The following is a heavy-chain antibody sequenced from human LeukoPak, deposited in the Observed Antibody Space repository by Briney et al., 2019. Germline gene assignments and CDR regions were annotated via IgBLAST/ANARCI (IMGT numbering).Heavy chain of an antibody. J-gene: IGHJ4*02. CDR1: GFTFSSYA. CDR3: AKVCRYSSSWYGGTDY. CDR2: ISGSGGST. V-gene: IGHV3-23*01. Sequence: GGSLRLSCAASGFTFSSYAMSWVRQAPGKGLEWVSAISGSGGSTYYADSVKGRFTISRDDSKNTLYPQMNSLRAEDTAVYYCAKVCRYSSSWYGGTDYWGQGTLVTVSS. D-gene: IGHD6-13*01.